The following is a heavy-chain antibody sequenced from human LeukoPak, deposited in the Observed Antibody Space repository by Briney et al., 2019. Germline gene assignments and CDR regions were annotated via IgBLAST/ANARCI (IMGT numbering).Heavy chain of an antibody. J-gene: IGHJ3*02. CDR1: GGSISSYY. V-gene: IGHV4-59*01. D-gene: IGHD6-6*01. CDR3: ARESSSGAFDI. CDR2: IYYSGST. Sequence: SETLSLTCTVSGGSISSYYWSWIRQPPGKGLEWIGYIYYSGSTNYDPSLKSRVTISVDTSKNQFSLKLSSVTAADTAVYYCARESSSGAFDIWGQGTMVTVSS.